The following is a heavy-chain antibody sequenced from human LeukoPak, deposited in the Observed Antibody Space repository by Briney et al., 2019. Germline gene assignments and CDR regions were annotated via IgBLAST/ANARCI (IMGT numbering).Heavy chain of an antibody. CDR3: ARLRVLWWKIDY. CDR1: GGSFSGYY. CDR2: INHSGST. V-gene: IGHV4-34*01. D-gene: IGHD4/OR15-4a*01. J-gene: IGHJ4*02. Sequence: SETLSLTCAVYGGSFSGYYWSWIRQPPGKGLEWIGEINHSGSTNYNPSLKSRVTISVDTSKNQFSLKLSSVTAAVTAVYYCARLRVLWWKIDYWGQGTLVTVSS.